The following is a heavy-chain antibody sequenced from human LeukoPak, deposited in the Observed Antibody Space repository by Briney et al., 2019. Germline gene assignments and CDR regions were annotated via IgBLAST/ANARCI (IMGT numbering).Heavy chain of an antibody. CDR2: IYYSGST. J-gene: IGHJ3*02. V-gene: IGHV4-59*08. CDR3: ARRNDFGI. Sequence: TSETLSLTCTVSGGSISGDHWNWIRQPPEKGLEWIGYIYYSGSTNYNPSLKSRVTISIDTSKNQFSLKLTSVTAADTAVYYCARRNDFGIWGQGTMVTVSS. CDR1: GGSISGDH.